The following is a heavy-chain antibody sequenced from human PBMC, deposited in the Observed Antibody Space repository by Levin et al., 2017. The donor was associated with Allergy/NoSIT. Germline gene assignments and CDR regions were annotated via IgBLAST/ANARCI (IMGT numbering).Heavy chain of an antibody. CDR3: ARTYSSSWYVGY. Sequence: GESLKISCAASGFTVSSNYMTWVRQAPGKGLEWVSVIYSGGTTYYADSVKGRFTISRDNSKNTLYLQMNSLRAEDTAVYYCARTYSSSWYVGYWGQGTLVTVSS. CDR2: IYSGGTT. CDR1: GFTVSSNY. D-gene: IGHD6-13*01. V-gene: IGHV3-53*01. J-gene: IGHJ4*02.